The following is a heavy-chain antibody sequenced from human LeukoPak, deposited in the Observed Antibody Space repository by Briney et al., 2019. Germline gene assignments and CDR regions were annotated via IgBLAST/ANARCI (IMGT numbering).Heavy chain of an antibody. CDR3: ARGKGVSSSWYYNWFDP. CDR2: MNPNSGNT. V-gene: IGHV1-8*01. J-gene: IGHJ5*02. CDR1: GYTFTSYD. D-gene: IGHD6-13*01. Sequence: ASVTVSFKASGYTFTSYDINWVRQATGQGLEWMGWMNPNSGNTGYAQKFQGRVTMTRNTSISTAYMELSSLRSEDTAVYYCARGKGVSSSWYYNWFDPWGQGTLVTVSS.